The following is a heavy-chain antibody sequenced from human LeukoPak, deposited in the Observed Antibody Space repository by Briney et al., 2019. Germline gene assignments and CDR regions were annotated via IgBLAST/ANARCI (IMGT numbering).Heavy chain of an antibody. D-gene: IGHD5-12*01. CDR1: GGSFSGYY. Sequence: AETLSLTCAVYGGSFSGYYWSWIRQPPGKGLEWIGEISHSGSTNYNPSLKSRVTISVDTSKNQSSLKLSSVTAADTAVYYCARSPMYLQFNVDIVATITCYFDYWGQGTLVTVSS. V-gene: IGHV4-34*01. J-gene: IGHJ4*02. CDR2: ISHSGST. CDR3: ARSPMYLQFNVDIVATITCYFDY.